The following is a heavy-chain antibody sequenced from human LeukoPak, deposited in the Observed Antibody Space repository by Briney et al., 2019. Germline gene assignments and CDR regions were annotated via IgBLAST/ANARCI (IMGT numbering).Heavy chain of an antibody. J-gene: IGHJ4*02. CDR1: GGSISSYY. CDR3: ARHKWDSSLDY. Sequence: KPSETLSLTCTVSGGSISSYYWSWIRQPPGKGLEWIGNIYCSGSTNYNPSLKSRVTISVDTSKNQFSLKLSSVTAADAAVYYCARHKWDSSLDYWGQGTLVTVSS. V-gene: IGHV4-59*08. CDR2: IYCSGST. D-gene: IGHD3-22*01.